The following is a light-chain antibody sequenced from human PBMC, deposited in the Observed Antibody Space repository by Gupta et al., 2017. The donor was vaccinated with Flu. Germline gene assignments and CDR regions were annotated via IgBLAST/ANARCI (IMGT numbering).Light chain of an antibody. J-gene: IGLJ3*02. CDR3: CSYAGSYTFGV. CDR1: SSDVGGYNY. CDR2: DVS. Sequence: QSALTQPRSVSGSPGQSVTISCTGTSSDVGGYNYVSWYQQHPGKAPKLMIYDVSKRPSGVPDRFSGSKSGNTASLTISGLQAEDEADYDCCSYAGSYTFGVFGGGTKLTVL. V-gene: IGLV2-11*01.